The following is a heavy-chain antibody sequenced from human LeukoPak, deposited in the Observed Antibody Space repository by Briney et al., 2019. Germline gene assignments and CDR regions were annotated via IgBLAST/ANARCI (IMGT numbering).Heavy chain of an antibody. CDR3: AKDLYYYGSGSPPALDY. Sequence: RSLRLSCAASGFTFSSYAMHWVRQAPGKGLEWVAFIRYDGSNKYYADSVKGRFTISRDNSKNTLYLQMNSLRAEDTAVYYCAKDLYYYGSGSPPALDYWGQGTLVTVSS. D-gene: IGHD3-10*01. V-gene: IGHV3-30*02. J-gene: IGHJ4*02. CDR2: IRYDGSNK. CDR1: GFTFSSYA.